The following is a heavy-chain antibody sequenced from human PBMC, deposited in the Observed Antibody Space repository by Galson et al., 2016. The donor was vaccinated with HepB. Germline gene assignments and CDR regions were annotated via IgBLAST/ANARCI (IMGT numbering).Heavy chain of an antibody. Sequence: SLRLSCAASGFTFYNSAMSWVRQAPGKGLEWVSSIASVGSPTYYADAVKSRLTISRDNSQNPVYLQMNSLGADDTALYYCAKGGGYGRGDSWGQGALVTVSS. J-gene: IGHJ4*02. D-gene: IGHD6-25*01. CDR2: IASVGSPT. CDR1: GFTFYNSA. V-gene: IGHV3-23*01. CDR3: AKGGGYGRGDS.